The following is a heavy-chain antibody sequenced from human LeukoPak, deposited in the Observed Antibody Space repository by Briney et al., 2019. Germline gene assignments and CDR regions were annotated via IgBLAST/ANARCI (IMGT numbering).Heavy chain of an antibody. CDR2: IHSGST. D-gene: IGHD6-19*01. Sequence: SETLSLTCTVSGGSISSGSHYWSWIRQPAGMGLEWIGRIHSGSTNYNPSLKSRVTISVDTSKNQFSLELSSMTAADTAVYYCAGDGGSGWFNYWGQGTLVTVSS. CDR1: GGSISSGSHY. J-gene: IGHJ4*02. CDR3: AGDGGSGWFNY. V-gene: IGHV4-61*02.